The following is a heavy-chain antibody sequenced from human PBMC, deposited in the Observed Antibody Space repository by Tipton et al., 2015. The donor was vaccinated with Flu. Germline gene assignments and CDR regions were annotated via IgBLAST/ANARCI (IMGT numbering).Heavy chain of an antibody. Sequence: TLSLTCTVSGGSISSGSYYWSWIRQPPGKRLEWIGSIYHTGSTYYNPSLKSRVTISVDTSKNQFSLKLSSVTAADTAVYYCARGIYISSSWYVGRGDPNKNDYWGQGTLVTVSS. CDR2: IYHTGST. J-gene: IGHJ4*02. CDR1: GGSISSGSYY. CDR3: ARGIYISSSWYVGRGDPNKNDY. V-gene: IGHV4-39*07. D-gene: IGHD6-13*01.